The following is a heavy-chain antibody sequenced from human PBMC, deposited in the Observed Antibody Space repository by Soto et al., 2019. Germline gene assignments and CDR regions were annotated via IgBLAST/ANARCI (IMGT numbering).Heavy chain of an antibody. J-gene: IGHJ6*02. Sequence: ASVKVSCKASGYTFTGYYMHWVRMANGKGHEWMGWINPNSGGTNYAQKFQGWVTMTRDTSISTAYMELSRLRSDDTAVYYCARGWSLWFGELSAYYYGMDVWGQGTTVTVSS. CDR3: ARGWSLWFGELSAYYYGMDV. V-gene: IGHV1-2*04. D-gene: IGHD3-10*01. CDR1: GYTFTGYY. CDR2: INPNSGGT.